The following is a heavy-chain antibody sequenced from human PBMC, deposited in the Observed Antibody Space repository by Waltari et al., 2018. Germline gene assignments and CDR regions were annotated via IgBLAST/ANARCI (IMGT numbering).Heavy chain of an antibody. CDR2: IYHRWST. J-gene: IGHJ4*02. CDR3: ARGAGFFGPFGY. V-gene: IGHV4-38-2*01. Sequence: QVQLQESGPGLVKPSETLSLTCAVPGYSISSGYYWGWIRQPPGKGLEWIGSIYHRWSTNYTPSLQSHVPLSVDTSTIQYHQKLSNVPAADTAVYYWARGAGFFGPFGYWGEGTLVTVSS. CDR1: GYSISSGYY. D-gene: IGHD3-10*01.